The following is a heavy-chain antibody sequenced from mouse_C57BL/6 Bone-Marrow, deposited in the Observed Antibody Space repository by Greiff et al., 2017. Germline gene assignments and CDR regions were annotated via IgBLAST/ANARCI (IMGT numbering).Heavy chain of an antibody. V-gene: IGHV1-20*01. CDR2: INPYNGDT. D-gene: IGHD1-1*02. Sequence: EVQLVESGPELVKPGDSVKISCKASGYSFTGYFMNWVMQSHGKSLEWIGRINPYNGDTFYNQKFKGKATLTVDKSSSTAHMELRSLTSEDSAVYYCARGWLLDFDYWGQGTTLTVSS. J-gene: IGHJ2*01. CDR3: ARGWLLDFDY. CDR1: GYSFTGYF.